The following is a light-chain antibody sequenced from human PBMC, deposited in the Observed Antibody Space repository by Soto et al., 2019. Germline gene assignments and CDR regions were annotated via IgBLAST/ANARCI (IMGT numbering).Light chain of an antibody. V-gene: IGKV1-12*01. CDR1: QDISRW. Sequence: DIQMTQSPTSVSASVGDRVTITCRASQDISRWLGWYQQKPGKAPKLLIYGASSLHSGVPARFSGGGSATDFTLTISSLQPEDFATYYCQQSKSYPPTFGGGTRVEIK. J-gene: IGKJ4*01. CDR3: QQSKSYPPT. CDR2: GAS.